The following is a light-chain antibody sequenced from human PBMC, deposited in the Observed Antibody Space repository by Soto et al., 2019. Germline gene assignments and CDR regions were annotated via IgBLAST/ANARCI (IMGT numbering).Light chain of an antibody. CDR1: QSVSNNY. Sequence: EIVLTQSPATLSLSPGERATLSCRASQSVSNNYLAWYQQKPGQAPRLLIYGASNRATGIPDRFSGSGSGTDFTLTISRLEPEDFAVYYCQKRSNWPPITFGQGTRLEIK. CDR3: QKRSNWPPIT. CDR2: GAS. J-gene: IGKJ5*01. V-gene: IGKV3D-20*02.